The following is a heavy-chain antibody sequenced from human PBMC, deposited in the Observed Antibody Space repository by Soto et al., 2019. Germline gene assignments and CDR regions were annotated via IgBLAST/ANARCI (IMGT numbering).Heavy chain of an antibody. CDR3: ARGGHIVVVPAASWFDP. CDR2: IYPGDSDT. J-gene: IGHJ5*02. V-gene: IGHV5-51*01. CDR1: GYSFTSYW. D-gene: IGHD2-2*01. Sequence: PGESLKISCKGSGYSFTSYWIGWVRQMPGKGLEWMGIIYPGDSDTRYSPSFQGQVTISADKSISTAYLQWSSLKASDTAMYYCARGGHIVVVPAASWFDPWGQGTLVTVSS.